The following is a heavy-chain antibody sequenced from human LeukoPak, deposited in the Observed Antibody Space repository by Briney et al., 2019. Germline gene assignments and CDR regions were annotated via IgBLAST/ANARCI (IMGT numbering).Heavy chain of an antibody. Sequence: PGGSLRLSCIVSGFTFSSYGMHWVRQAPGKGLEWVAFIWYDGSNKYHADSVKGRFTISRDNSKNTLYLQMNSLGTEDTAVYYCANGGSYWETDYWGQGTLVTVSS. V-gene: IGHV3-30*02. D-gene: IGHD1-26*01. CDR3: ANGGSYWETDY. CDR2: IWYDGSNK. J-gene: IGHJ4*02. CDR1: GFTFSSYG.